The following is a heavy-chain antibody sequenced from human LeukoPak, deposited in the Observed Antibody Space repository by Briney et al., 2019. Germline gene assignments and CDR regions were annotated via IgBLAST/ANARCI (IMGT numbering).Heavy chain of an antibody. CDR2: INWNGGST. CDR3: AKVAKYYYGSETYYFFEH. D-gene: IGHD3-10*01. J-gene: IGHJ4*02. Sequence: GGSLRLSCAASGFTFDDYSMTWVRQAPGKGPEWVSAINWNGGSTGYADSVKGRFTISRDNAKNSLYLQMNSLRVEDTAVYYCAKVAKYYYGSETYYFFEHWGQGTPVTASS. CDR1: GFTFDDYS. V-gene: IGHV3-20*04.